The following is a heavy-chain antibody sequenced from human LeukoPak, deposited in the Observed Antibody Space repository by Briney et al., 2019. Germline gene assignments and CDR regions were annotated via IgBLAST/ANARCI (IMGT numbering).Heavy chain of an antibody. V-gene: IGHV3-53*01. CDR2: IDSGGST. D-gene: IGHD6-13*01. Sequence: GGSLRLSCAASGFTVSSNYMSWVRQAPGKGLEWVSVIDSGGSTYYADSVKGRFTISRDNSKNTLYLQMNSLRAEDTAVYYCARASSWYPEFDYWGQGTLVTVSS. CDR3: ARASSWYPEFDY. CDR1: GFTVSSNY. J-gene: IGHJ4*02.